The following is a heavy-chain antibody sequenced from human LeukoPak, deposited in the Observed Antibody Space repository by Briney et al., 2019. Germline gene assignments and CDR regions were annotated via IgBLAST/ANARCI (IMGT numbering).Heavy chain of an antibody. CDR1: GATVNSNY. J-gene: IGHJ4*01. D-gene: IGHD3-10*01. CDR2: IYSGGST. V-gene: IGHV3-66*01. CDR3: ARDFSGY. Sequence: GGSLRLSCVVYGATVNSNYRSWVRQAPGKGLEWVSVIYSGGSTYYADSVKGRFTISRDISKNTLYLQMNDLRAEDTAVYYCARDFSGYWGQGTLVTVSS.